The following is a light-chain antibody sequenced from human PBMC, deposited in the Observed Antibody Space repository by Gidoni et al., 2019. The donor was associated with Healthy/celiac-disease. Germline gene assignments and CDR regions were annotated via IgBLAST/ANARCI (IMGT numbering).Light chain of an antibody. CDR1: QGISSW. J-gene: IGKJ1*01. V-gene: IGKV1-12*01. Sequence: DIQMTQSPSSVSASLGDRVTIPCRASQGISSWLACYQQKPGKAPKILIYAASSLPSGVPSRFSGCGSGTDFTITIRSLQAEDFANYYCQKDKSFPWTFGPGTKVEIK. CDR3: QKDKSFPWT. CDR2: AAS.